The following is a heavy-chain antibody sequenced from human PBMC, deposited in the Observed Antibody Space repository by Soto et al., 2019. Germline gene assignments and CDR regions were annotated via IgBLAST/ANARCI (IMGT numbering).Heavy chain of an antibody. D-gene: IGHD4-17*01. CDR1: GGSISSNSYY. J-gene: IGHJ4*02. Sequence: QLQLQESGPGLVKPSETLSLTCTVSGGSISSNSYYWGWIRQPPGKGLEWIGSIYYSGNTYYNPSLKSRVTISVDTSKTQFSLNLSSVTAADTAVYYCARITVTTWGYYFDYWGQGTLVTVSS. CDR2: IYYSGNT. V-gene: IGHV4-39*01. CDR3: ARITVTTWGYYFDY.